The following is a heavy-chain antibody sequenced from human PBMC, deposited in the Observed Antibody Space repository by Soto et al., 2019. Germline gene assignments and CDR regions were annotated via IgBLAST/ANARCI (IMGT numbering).Heavy chain of an antibody. V-gene: IGHV3-7*01. J-gene: IGHJ1*01. Sequence: GVLKRVRYGASECKCVDLGVSWIRQAPGKGLEWVANIKQDGSEKYYVDSVKGRFTISRDNAKNSLYLQMNSLRAEDTAVYYCARARYCSSTSCWGQGTLVTVSS. CDR3: ARARYCSSTSC. CDR2: IKQDGSEK. CDR1: ECKCVDLG. D-gene: IGHD2-2*01.